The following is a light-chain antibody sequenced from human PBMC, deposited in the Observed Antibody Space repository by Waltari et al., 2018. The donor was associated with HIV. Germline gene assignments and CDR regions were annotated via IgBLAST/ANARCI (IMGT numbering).Light chain of an antibody. CDR3: QAWDRTTGV. CDR1: NMGEKS. Sequence: SFELTQPPSLSVSPGQTANISCSGENMGEKSVSWYQQKSGQSPVVVIFQDKRRPSGISERFSGSNSGNTATLTISGTQPIDEADYYCQAWDRTTGVFGTGTKLTVL. J-gene: IGLJ1*01. V-gene: IGLV3-1*01. CDR2: QDK.